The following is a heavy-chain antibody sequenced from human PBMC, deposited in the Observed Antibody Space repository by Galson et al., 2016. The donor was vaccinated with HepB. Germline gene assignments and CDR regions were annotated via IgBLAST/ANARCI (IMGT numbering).Heavy chain of an antibody. CDR2: IYHSGST. D-gene: IGHD4-17*01. Sequence: GGSISTGGYSWSWIRQPPGKGLEWIGYIYHSGSTDYNSSLKSRVTISVDRTENQFSLQLTSVTAADTAVYYCARGRYGDYSRFGGVHYFGMDVWGQGTTVTVSS. CDR1: GGSISTGGYS. V-gene: IGHV4-30-2*01. J-gene: IGHJ6*02. CDR3: ARGRYGDYSRFGGVHYFGMDV.